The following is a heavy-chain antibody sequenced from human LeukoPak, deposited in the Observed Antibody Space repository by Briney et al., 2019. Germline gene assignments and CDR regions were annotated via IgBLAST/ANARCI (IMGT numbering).Heavy chain of an antibody. CDR3: ARGRFLNYYYYGMDV. J-gene: IGHJ6*02. Sequence: PSETLSLTCAVYGGSFSGYYWSWIRQPPGKGLEWIGEINHSGSTNYNPSLKSQVTISVDTSKNQFSLKLSSVTAADTAVYYCARGRFLNYYYYGMDVWGQGTTVTVSS. V-gene: IGHV4-34*01. CDR1: GGSFSGYY. CDR2: INHSGST. D-gene: IGHD2/OR15-2a*01.